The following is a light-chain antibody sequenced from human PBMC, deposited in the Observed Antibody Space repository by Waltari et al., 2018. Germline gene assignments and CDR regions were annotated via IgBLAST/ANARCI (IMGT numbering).Light chain of an antibody. V-gene: IGLV1-40*01. CDR3: QSYDINLSGSGV. CDR2: GTT. J-gene: IGLJ3*02. CDR1: SSNIGAGYA. Sequence: QSILTQPPSVSGAPGQSVSISCTGSSSNIGAGYAVHWYQQVPGTAPQLIIFGTTPRPSGVTDRFSASKSGTSASLAITGLRADDEAVYYCQSYDINLSGSGVFGGGTRLTVL.